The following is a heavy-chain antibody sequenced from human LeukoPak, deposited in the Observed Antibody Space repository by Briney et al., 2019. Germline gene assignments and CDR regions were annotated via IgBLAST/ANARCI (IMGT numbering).Heavy chain of an antibody. CDR3: ARTYGDYDYYYGLDV. J-gene: IGHJ6*02. CDR1: GFTVSNNY. D-gene: IGHD4-17*01. CDR2: IDSDGST. Sequence: GGSLRLSCAASGFTVSNNYMAWVRQAPGEGLEWASVIDSDGSTYYADSVKGRFTISRDNSKNTLFLQMNSLGAEDTAVYYCARTYGDYDYYYGLDVWGQGTTVTVSS. V-gene: IGHV3-66*01.